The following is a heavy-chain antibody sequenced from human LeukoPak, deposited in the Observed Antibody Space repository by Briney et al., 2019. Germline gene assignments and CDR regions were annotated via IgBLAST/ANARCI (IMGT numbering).Heavy chain of an antibody. D-gene: IGHD2-15*01. CDR2: IYYSGST. Sequence: SETLSLTCAVSGGSTSSGSYFWAWIRQPPGKGLEWIGYIYYSGSTNYNPSLKSRVTISVDTSKNQFSLKLSSVTAADTAVYYCASTVICSGGSCYNNWFDPWGQGTLVTVSS. CDR3: ASTVICSGGSCYNNWFDP. CDR1: GGSTSSGSYF. V-gene: IGHV4-61*01. J-gene: IGHJ5*02.